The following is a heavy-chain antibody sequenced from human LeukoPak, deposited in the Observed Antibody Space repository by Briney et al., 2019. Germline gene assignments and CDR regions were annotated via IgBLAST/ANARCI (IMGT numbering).Heavy chain of an antibody. CDR3: ARWVVPAALRSYYMDV. D-gene: IGHD2-2*01. J-gene: IGHJ6*03. CDR1: GYTFTSYG. V-gene: IGHV1-18*01. Sequence: GASVKVSCKASGYTFTSYGISWVRQAPGQWLEWMGWISAYNGNTNYAQKLQGRVTMTTDTSTSTAYMELRSLRSDDTAVYYCARWVVPAALRSYYMDVWGKGTTVTVSS. CDR2: ISAYNGNT.